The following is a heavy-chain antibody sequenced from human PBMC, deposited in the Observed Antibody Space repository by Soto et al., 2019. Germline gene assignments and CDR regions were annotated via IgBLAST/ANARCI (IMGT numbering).Heavy chain of an antibody. CDR2: ISGSGSYI. V-gene: IGHV3-21*01. J-gene: IGHJ6*02. CDR1: GFTFSIYS. CDR3: ERDLNPYGMDV. Sequence: GGSLRLSCAASGFTFSIYSVNWVRQAPGKGLEWVSSISGSGSYIYYADSVQGRFTISRDNAKNSLSLQMNSLRADDTAVYYCERDLNPYGMDVWGQGTTVTVSS.